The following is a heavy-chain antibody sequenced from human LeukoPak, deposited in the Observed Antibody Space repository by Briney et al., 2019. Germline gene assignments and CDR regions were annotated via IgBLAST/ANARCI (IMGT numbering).Heavy chain of an antibody. D-gene: IGHD6-13*01. J-gene: IGHJ6*03. CDR2: IYYSGST. V-gene: IGHV4-39*07. CDR1: GGSISSSSYS. Sequence: SETLSLTCTVSGGSISSSSYSWGWIRQAPGKGLEWIGSIYYSGSTYYNPSLKSRVTISVNTFKNQFSLKLSSMTAADTAVYYCARVVSSSWYSYYYYIDVWGKGTTVTVSS. CDR3: ARVVSSSWYSYYYYIDV.